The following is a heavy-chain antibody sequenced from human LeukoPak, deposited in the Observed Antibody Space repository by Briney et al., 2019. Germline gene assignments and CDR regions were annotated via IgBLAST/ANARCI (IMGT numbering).Heavy chain of an antibody. CDR3: ARLRHNGYSYGYVDY. CDR1: GGSISSGGYY. J-gene: IGHJ4*02. V-gene: IGHV4-31*03. Sequence: SETLSLTCTVSGGSISSGGYYWSWIRQHPGKGLEWIGYIYYSGSTYYNPSLRSRITISLDTSKNQFSLKLSSVIAADTAVYYCARLRHNGYSYGYVDYWGQGTLVTVSP. CDR2: IYYSGST. D-gene: IGHD5-18*01.